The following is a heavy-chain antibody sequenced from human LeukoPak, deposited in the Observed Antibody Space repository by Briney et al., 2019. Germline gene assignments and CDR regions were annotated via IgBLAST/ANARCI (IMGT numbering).Heavy chain of an antibody. CDR2: IYYSGST. J-gene: IGHJ3*02. Sequence: SQTLSLTCTVPGGSISSGSYYWSWIRQPPGKGLEWIGYIYYSGSTNYNPSLKSRVTISVDTSKNQFSLKLSSVTAADTAVYYCARSSRVDAFDIWGQGTMVTVSS. D-gene: IGHD3-10*01. V-gene: IGHV4-61*01. CDR3: ARSSRVDAFDI. CDR1: GGSISSGSYY.